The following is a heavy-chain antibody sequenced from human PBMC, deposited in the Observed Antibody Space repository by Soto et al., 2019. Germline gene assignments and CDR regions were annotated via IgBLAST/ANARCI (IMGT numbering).Heavy chain of an antibody. Sequence: QLQLQESGPGLVKPSETLSLTCTVSGGSISSSSYYWGWIRQPPGKGLEWIGSIYYSGSTYYNPSLKSRVTIPVDTSKHPFSLKLSSVTAADTAVYYCARHTPAISISDHWGQGTLVTVSS. CDR1: GGSISSSSYY. V-gene: IGHV4-39*01. CDR2: IYYSGST. D-gene: IGHD2-15*01. J-gene: IGHJ4*02. CDR3: ARHTPAISISDH.